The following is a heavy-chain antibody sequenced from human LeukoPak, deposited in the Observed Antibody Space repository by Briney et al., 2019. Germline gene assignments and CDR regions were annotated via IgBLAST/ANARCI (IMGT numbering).Heavy chain of an antibody. CDR2: ISGSGGST. CDR3: ASNMYSENYYLYPF. V-gene: IGHV3-23*01. Sequence: GRSLRLSCAASGFTFSSYAMSWVRQAPGKGLEWVSAISGSGGSTYYADSVKGRFTISRDNSKNTLYLQMNSLRAEDTAVYYCASNMYSENYYLYPFWGQGTLVTVSS. J-gene: IGHJ4*02. D-gene: IGHD1-26*01. CDR1: GFTFSSYA.